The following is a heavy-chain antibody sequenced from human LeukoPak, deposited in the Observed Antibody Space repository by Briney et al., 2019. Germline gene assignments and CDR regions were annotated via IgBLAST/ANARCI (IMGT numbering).Heavy chain of an antibody. J-gene: IGHJ4*02. CDR2: INHSGST. CDR1: GGSFSGYY. CDR3: ARLTLTGSLN. V-gene: IGHV4-34*01. D-gene: IGHD7-27*01. Sequence: TSETLSLTCAVYGGSFSGYYWSWIRQPPGKGLEWIGEINHSGSTNYNPSLKSRVTISVDTSKNQFSQKLSSVTAADTAVYYCARLTLTGSLNWGQGTLVTVSS.